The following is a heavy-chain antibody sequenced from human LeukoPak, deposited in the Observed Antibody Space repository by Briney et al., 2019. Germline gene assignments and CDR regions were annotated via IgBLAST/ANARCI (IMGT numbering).Heavy chain of an antibody. CDR2: IRSKANSYAT. CDR1: GFTFSGSA. Sequence: GGSLRLSCAASGFTFSGSAMHWVRQASGKGLEWVGRIRSKANSYATAYAASVKRRFTISRDDSKNTAYLQMNSLKTEDTAVYYCTRVGATFLDYWGQGTLVTVSS. CDR3: TRVGATFLDY. J-gene: IGHJ4*02. D-gene: IGHD1-26*01. V-gene: IGHV3-73*01.